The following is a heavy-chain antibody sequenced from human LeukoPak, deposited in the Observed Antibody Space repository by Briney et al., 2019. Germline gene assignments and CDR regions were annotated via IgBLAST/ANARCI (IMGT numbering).Heavy chain of an antibody. V-gene: IGHV3-7*01. Sequence: GGSLRLSCAASGFTFSSYWMSWVRQAPGKGLEWVSNIKQDGSEKYYVDSVKGRFTISRDNAKNSLYLQMNSLRAEDTAVYYCARAAIAAAGTLFKDYYYYYYMDVWGRGTTVTISS. CDR3: ARAAIAAAGTLFKDYYYYYYMDV. D-gene: IGHD6-13*01. J-gene: IGHJ6*03. CDR2: IKQDGSEK. CDR1: GFTFSSYW.